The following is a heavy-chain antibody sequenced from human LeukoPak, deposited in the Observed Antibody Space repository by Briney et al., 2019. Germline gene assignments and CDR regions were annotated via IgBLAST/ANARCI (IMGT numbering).Heavy chain of an antibody. CDR3: ARDLYFDFWSGTGFD. V-gene: IGHV3-21*01. Sequence: GGSLRLSCAASGFTFSSSSMNWVRQAPGKGLEWVSSISSSSSYIYYADSVKGRFTISRDNAKNSLYLQMNSLRAEDTAVYYCARDLYFDFWSGTGFDWGQGTLVTVSS. CDR1: GFTFSSSS. J-gene: IGHJ4*02. CDR2: ISSSSSYI. D-gene: IGHD3-3*01.